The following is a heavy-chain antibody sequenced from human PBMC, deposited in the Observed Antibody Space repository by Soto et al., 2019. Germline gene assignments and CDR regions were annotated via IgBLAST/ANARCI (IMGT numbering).Heavy chain of an antibody. V-gene: IGHV1-18*01. CDR1: GYTFTSYG. CDR2: ISAYNGNT. J-gene: IGHJ4*02. Sequence: QVQLVQSGAEVKKPGASVKVSCKASGYTFTSYGITWVRQAPGQGLEWMGWISAYNGNTSYAEKLKGRVTMTTDTTTSIAESEQRCLRPADTAVYYVARDAPTIAAQADCWGQRTRVSLSS. CDR3: ARDAPTIAAQADC. D-gene: IGHD6-13*01.